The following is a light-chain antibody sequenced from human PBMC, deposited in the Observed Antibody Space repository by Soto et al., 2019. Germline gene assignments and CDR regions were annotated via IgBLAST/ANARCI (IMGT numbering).Light chain of an antibody. CDR3: QKYDTSPRT. J-gene: IGKJ1*01. V-gene: IGKV3-20*01. Sequence: EVLLTQSPGTLSLSPGERATLSCRASQSVSSNYLAWYQQKSGQAPRLLIYGASNRATGIPDRFSGSGSGTDFTLNIRRLEPEDFAVYYCQKYDTSPRTFGQGTKVEFK. CDR1: QSVSSNY. CDR2: GAS.